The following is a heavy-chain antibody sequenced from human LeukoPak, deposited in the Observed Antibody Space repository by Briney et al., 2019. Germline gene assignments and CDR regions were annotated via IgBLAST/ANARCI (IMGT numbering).Heavy chain of an antibody. J-gene: IGHJ4*02. CDR1: GYSFTSYW. V-gene: IGHV5-51*01. Sequence: GESLKISCKGSGYSFTSYWIGWVRQMPGKGLEWMGIIYPGDSDTRYSPSFQGQVAISVDKSITTAYVEWSSLLASDTAMYFCARQSDYYGSGSLGQFDYWGQGTLVTVSS. D-gene: IGHD3-10*01. CDR2: IYPGDSDT. CDR3: ARQSDYYGSGSLGQFDY.